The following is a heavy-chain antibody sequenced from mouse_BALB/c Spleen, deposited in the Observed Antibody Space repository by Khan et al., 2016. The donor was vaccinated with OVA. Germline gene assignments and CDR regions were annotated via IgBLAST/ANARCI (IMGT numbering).Heavy chain of an antibody. V-gene: IGHV1S135*01. Sequence: EVQLQESGPELMKPGTSVKISCKASGYSFTTYYIHWVMQSHETSLEWIGYIDPFSGGTTYNQKFKGKATMTVDKSSSTAYIHLSNLTSEDSAVYYCTRHGYVAWFTYWGQGTLVTVSA. CDR3: TRHGYVAWFTY. CDR1: GYSFTTYY. D-gene: IGHD2-2*01. CDR2: IDPFSGGT. J-gene: IGHJ3*01.